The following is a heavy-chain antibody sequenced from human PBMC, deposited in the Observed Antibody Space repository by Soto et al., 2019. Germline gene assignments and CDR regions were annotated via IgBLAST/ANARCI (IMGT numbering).Heavy chain of an antibody. CDR2: VYYSGIT. V-gene: IGHV4-39*01. CDR1: GGSINTDRYY. CDR3: AKRKRGSPINFDY. Sequence: SETLSLTCTVSGGSINTDRYYWGWVRQSPGKGLEWLGSVYYSGITYYNPSLKSRLTISGDTSKNQFSLQLNSVTATDTAVYYCAKRKRGSPINFDYWGQGILVTVSS. J-gene: IGHJ4*02.